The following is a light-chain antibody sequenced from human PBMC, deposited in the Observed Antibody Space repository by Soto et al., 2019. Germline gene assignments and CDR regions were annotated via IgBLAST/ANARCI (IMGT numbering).Light chain of an antibody. V-gene: IGKV1-16*02. Sequence: DIQMTQSPSSLSASVGDRVTITCRASQGIGIYLAWFQQKTGRAPKSLIFDASRLQSGVPSKFSGSGSGTEFTLTISSLQPEDFATYYCQQYEAYPLTFVGGTRVEIK. J-gene: IGKJ4*01. CDR3: QQYEAYPLT. CDR2: DAS. CDR1: QGIGIY.